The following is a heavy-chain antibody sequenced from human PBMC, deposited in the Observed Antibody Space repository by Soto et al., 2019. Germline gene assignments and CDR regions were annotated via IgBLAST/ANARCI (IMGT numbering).Heavy chain of an antibody. Sequence: PGGSLRLSCAASGFTFSSYGMHWVRQAPGKGLVWVAFISYDGSNNYYADSVKGRFTTSRDSSKNTLYLQLNSLRAEDTAVYYCAKDLYYDRSGYSLGAFDIWGQGTMVTVSS. CDR2: ISYDGSNN. J-gene: IGHJ3*02. CDR1: GFTFSSYG. V-gene: IGHV3-30*18. CDR3: AKDLYYDRSGYSLGAFDI. D-gene: IGHD3-22*01.